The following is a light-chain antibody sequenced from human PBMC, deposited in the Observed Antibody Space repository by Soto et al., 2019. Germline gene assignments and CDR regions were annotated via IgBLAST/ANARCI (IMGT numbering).Light chain of an antibody. J-gene: IGLJ1*01. CDR2: GNN. V-gene: IGLV1-44*01. CDR1: SSIIGRNS. Sequence: QSVLTQAPSVSGTPGQRVTITCSGSSSIIGRNSVNWYQHLPGTAPKLLTHGNNHRPSGVPDRFSGSKSGTSASLAISGLQPEDEADYCCAAWDDSLNEYVFGDGTKVTVL. CDR3: AAWDDSLNEYV.